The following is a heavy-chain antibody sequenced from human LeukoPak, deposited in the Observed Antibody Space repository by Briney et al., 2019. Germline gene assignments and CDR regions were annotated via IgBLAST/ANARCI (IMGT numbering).Heavy chain of an antibody. D-gene: IGHD3-22*01. J-gene: IGHJ4*02. CDR3: AKNGPYDSSGNSPIDY. V-gene: IGHV3-23*01. Sequence: GGSLRLSCAASGFTFNSYAMSWVRQAPGKGLEWVSVVSASGSATHYADSVKGRFTISRDNSKDTLYLQMDSLRPEDTAVYYCAKNGPYDSSGNSPIDYWGQGTLVTVSS. CDR2: VSASGSAT. CDR1: GFTFNSYA.